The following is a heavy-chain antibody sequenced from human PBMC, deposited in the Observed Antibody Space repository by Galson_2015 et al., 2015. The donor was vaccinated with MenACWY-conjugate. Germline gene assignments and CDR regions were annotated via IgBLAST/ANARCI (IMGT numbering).Heavy chain of an antibody. CDR3: AKDHAALAAHHLGYYFDY. V-gene: IGHV3-23*01. Sequence: SLRLSYAASGFTFSTYAMSWVRQAPGKGLEWVSAISASGDSTYHTDSVKGRFTISRDNSKNTLYLQMNNLRAEDTAVYYCAKDHAALAAHHLGYYFDYWGQGTLVTVSS. J-gene: IGHJ4*02. D-gene: IGHD6-25*01. CDR2: ISASGDST. CDR1: GFTFSTYA.